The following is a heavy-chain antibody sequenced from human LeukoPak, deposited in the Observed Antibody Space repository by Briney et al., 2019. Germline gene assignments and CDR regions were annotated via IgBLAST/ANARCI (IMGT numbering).Heavy chain of an antibody. CDR1: GYSFSSYW. J-gene: IGHJ4*02. D-gene: IGHD4-23*01. CDR2: IHPGDSIT. Sequence: GESLKISCXGSGYSFSSYWIGWVRQMTGKGLEWMRLIHPGDSITRYSPSFQGQVTISADKSISTAYVQWSSLGASDTAMYYCARHRHGGNPLDSWGQGTLVTVSS. CDR3: ARHRHGGNPLDS. V-gene: IGHV5-51*01.